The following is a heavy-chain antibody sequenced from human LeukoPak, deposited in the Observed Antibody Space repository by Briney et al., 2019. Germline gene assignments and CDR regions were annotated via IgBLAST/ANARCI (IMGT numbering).Heavy chain of an antibody. CDR3: AAMYYYGSGSLDY. CDR1: GYTFTSYD. Sequence: ASVKVSCKASGYTFTSYDINWVRQATGQGLEWMGWMNPNSGNTGYAQKFQGRVTITRNTSISTAYTELSSLRSEDTAVYYCAAMYYYGSGSLDYWGQGTLVTVSS. D-gene: IGHD3-10*01. CDR2: MNPNSGNT. V-gene: IGHV1-8*03. J-gene: IGHJ4*02.